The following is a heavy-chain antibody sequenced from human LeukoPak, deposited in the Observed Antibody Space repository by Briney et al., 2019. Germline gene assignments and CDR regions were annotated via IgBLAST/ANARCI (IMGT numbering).Heavy chain of an antibody. CDR3: ARYSSRDGYNFDY. CDR2: IYYSGST. CDR1: GGSISSYY. Sequence: SETLSLTCTVSGGSISSYYWSWIRQPPGKGLEWIGYIYYSGSTNCNPSLKSRVTISVDTSKNQFSLKLSSVTAADTAVYYCARYSSRDGYNFDYWGQGTLVTVSS. J-gene: IGHJ4*02. D-gene: IGHD5-24*01. V-gene: IGHV4-59*01.